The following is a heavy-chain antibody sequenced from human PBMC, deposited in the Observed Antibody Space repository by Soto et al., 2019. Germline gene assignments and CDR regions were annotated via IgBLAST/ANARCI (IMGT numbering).Heavy chain of an antibody. V-gene: IGHV3-23*01. Sequence: EVQLLESGGGLVQPGGSLRLSCAASGFTFSSYAMRWVRQAPGKGLEWVSAISGSGGSTYYADSVKGRFTISRDNSKNTLYLQMHSPRAEDTAVYYCARRGSGSYYDYWGQGTLVIVSS. D-gene: IGHD1-26*01. CDR3: ARRGSGSYYDY. J-gene: IGHJ4*02. CDR1: GFTFSSYA. CDR2: ISGSGGST.